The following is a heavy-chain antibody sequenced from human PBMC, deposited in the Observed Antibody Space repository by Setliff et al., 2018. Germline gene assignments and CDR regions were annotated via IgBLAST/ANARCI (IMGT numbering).Heavy chain of an antibody. CDR3: ARETRYYNFWGGYKDY. D-gene: IGHD3-3*01. J-gene: IGHJ4*02. CDR2: MYYSGST. V-gene: IGHV4-39*07. Sequence: PSETLSLTCTVSGGSISSSSYYWGWIRQPPGKGLEWIGSMYYSGSTYYNPSLKSRVTISVDTSKNQFSLKLSSVTAADTAVYYCARETRYYNFWGGYKDYWGQGTLVTVSS. CDR1: GGSISSSSYY.